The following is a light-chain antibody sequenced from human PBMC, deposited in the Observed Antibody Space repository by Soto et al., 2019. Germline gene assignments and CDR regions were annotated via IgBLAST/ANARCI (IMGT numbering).Light chain of an antibody. Sequence: DIQVTQSPSSLSASVGDRVTITCRASQSISSYLNWYQQKPGKAPKLLIYAASSLQSGVPSRFSGSGSGTDFSLTISSLQPEDFASYDCQESYSTPWAFGQGTKVEI. CDR1: QSISSY. J-gene: IGKJ1*01. CDR3: QESYSTPWA. CDR2: AAS. V-gene: IGKV1-39*01.